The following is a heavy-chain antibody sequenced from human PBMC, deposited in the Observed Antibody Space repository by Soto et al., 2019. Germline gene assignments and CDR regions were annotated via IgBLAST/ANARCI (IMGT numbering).Heavy chain of an antibody. J-gene: IGHJ6*02. V-gene: IGHV1-69*13. CDR3: ARDASDGSGTYYGMDV. Sequence: SVKVSCKASGGTFSSYAISWVRQAPGQGLEWLGGIIPIFGTANYAQKFQGRVTITADESTSTAYMELSSLRSEDTAVYYCARDASDGSGTYYGMDVWGQGTTVT. D-gene: IGHD3-10*01. CDR2: IIPIFGTA. CDR1: GGTFSSYA.